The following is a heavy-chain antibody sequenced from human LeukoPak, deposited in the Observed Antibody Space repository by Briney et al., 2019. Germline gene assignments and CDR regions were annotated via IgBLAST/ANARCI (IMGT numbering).Heavy chain of an antibody. CDR1: GFTFGTYA. J-gene: IGHJ5*02. Sequence: GGSLRLSCAASGFTFGTYAMGWVRQAPGKGLECVSLIVASGGNTYHADSVKGRFTISRDNPKNTLYLQMNSLRVEDTAVYYCAKGVMSSGYYKYNWFDPWGQGTLVTVSS. CDR3: AKGVMSSGYYKYNWFDP. CDR2: IVASGGNT. V-gene: IGHV3-23*01. D-gene: IGHD3-22*01.